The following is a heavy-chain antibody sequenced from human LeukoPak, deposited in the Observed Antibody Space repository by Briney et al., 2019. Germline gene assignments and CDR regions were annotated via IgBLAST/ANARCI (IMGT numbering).Heavy chain of an antibody. CDR1: GGSIGTYY. CDR2: IYVTGT. Sequence: SETLSLTCTVSGGSIGTYYWSWVRQSPGTGLEWIGYIYVTGTRYNPYLQSRVTISVDRSRNQFFLKMTSVTAADTAVYYCARRSHSPSGSPYWGQGTQVTVSS. J-gene: IGHJ1*01. V-gene: IGHV4-4*09. D-gene: IGHD3-10*01. CDR3: ARRSHSPSGSPY.